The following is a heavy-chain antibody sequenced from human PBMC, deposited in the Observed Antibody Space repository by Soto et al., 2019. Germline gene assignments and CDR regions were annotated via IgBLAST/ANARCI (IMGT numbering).Heavy chain of an antibody. CDR3: AKDIRSCSGGSCYFAGQAYYYYGMDV. D-gene: IGHD2-15*01. CDR2: ISYDGSDK. V-gene: IGHV3-30*18. CDR1: GFTFSRFG. J-gene: IGHJ6*02. Sequence: PGGSLRLSCAASGFTFSRFGMHWVRQAPGKGLEWVTIISYDGSDKYYADSVKGRFTISRDNSKNTLYLQMNSLRAEDTAVYYCAKDIRSCSGGSCYFAGQAYYYYGMDVWGQGTTVTVS.